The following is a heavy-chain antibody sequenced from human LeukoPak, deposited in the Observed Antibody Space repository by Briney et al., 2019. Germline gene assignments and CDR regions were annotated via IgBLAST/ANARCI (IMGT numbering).Heavy chain of an antibody. V-gene: IGHV4-30-4*01. CDR2: IYYSGST. Sequence: SQTLSLTCTVSGGSISSGDYYRSWIRQPPGKGLEWIGYIYYSGSTYYNPSLKSRVTISVDTSKNQFSLKLSSVTAADTAVYYCARDSSYYDSRGPDAFDIWGQGTRVTVSS. D-gene: IGHD3-22*01. J-gene: IGHJ3*02. CDR3: ARDSSYYDSRGPDAFDI. CDR1: GGSISSGDYY.